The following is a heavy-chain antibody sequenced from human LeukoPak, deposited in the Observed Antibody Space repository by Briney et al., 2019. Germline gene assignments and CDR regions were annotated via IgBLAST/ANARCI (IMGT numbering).Heavy chain of an antibody. D-gene: IGHD4-17*01. Sequence: PSETLSLTCTVSGGSISSYYWGWIRQPPGKGLEWIGYIYYSGSTNYNPSLKSRVTISVDTSKNQFSLKLSSVTAADTAVYYCARTPATTVSGYGMAVWGQGTTVTVSS. V-gene: IGHV4-59*12. CDR1: GGSISSYY. CDR2: IYYSGST. J-gene: IGHJ6*02. CDR3: ARTPATTVSGYGMAV.